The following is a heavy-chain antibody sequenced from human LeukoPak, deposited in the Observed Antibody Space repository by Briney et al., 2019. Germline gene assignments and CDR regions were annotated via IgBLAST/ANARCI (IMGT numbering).Heavy chain of an antibody. Sequence: GGSLRLSCLTSGFTFSNHAMTWVRQAPGKGLEWVSSISITSIYIYYADSVKGRFTISRDNAKNSVYLQMNSLRADDTAVYYCVRGSDIDYWGQGTLVTVSS. CDR1: GFTFSNHA. J-gene: IGHJ4*02. CDR2: ISITSIYI. CDR3: VRGSDIDY. D-gene: IGHD3-9*01. V-gene: IGHV3-21*01.